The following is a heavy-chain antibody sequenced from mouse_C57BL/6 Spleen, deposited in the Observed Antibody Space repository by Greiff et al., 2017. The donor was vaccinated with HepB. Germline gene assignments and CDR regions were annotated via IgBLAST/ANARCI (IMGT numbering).Heavy chain of an antibody. J-gene: IGHJ4*01. CDR2: IYPRSGNT. Sequence: QVQLQQSGAELARPGASVKLSCKASGYTFTSYGISWVKQRTGQGLEWIGEIYPRSGNTYYNEKFKGKATLTADKSSSTAYMELRSLTSEDSAVYVCARKSRASYYYGSLYYAMDYWGQGTSVTVSS. D-gene: IGHD1-1*01. CDR3: ARKSRASYYYGSLYYAMDY. V-gene: IGHV1-81*01. CDR1: GYTFTSYG.